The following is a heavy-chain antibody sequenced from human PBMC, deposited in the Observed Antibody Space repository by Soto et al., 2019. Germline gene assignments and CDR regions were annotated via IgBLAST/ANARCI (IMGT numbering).Heavy chain of an antibody. CDR3: ARSGSSSSCYDF. CDR1: GFTFSGHY. D-gene: IGHD2-2*01. J-gene: IGHJ4*02. V-gene: IGHV3-72*01. Sequence: GGSLRLSCAASGFTFSGHYKDWVRPAPGKGLEWVGRARKKGNTYTTDYAASVEGRFTISRDDSKNSLYLQMDSLKSEDTAVYFCARSGSSSSCYDFWGQGTLVTVSS. CDR2: ARKKGNTYTT.